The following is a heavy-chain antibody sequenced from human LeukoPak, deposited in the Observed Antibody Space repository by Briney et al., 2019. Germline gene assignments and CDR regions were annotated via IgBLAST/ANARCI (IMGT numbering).Heavy chain of an antibody. Sequence: GGSLRLSCVASGFTFSSYGMHWVRQAPGKGLEWVAFIWSDGSKKYYADSVKGRFAISRDNSKNTLYLQMNSLRTEDTALYYCVRGKQNMDVWGKGTTVTISS. D-gene: IGHD3-10*01. J-gene: IGHJ6*03. CDR3: VRGKQNMDV. CDR2: IWSDGSKK. CDR1: GFTFSSYG. V-gene: IGHV3-30*02.